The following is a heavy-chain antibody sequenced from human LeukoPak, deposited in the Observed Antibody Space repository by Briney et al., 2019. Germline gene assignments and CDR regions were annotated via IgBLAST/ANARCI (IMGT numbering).Heavy chain of an antibody. CDR2: INQGGSEK. J-gene: IGHJ6*02. CDR3: ARYYYYYGMDV. V-gene: IGHV3-7*03. CDR1: GFTFSSYG. Sequence: GGSLRLSCSAPGFTFSSYGMYWVRQAPGKGLEWVANINQGGSEKYYVDSVKGRFTISRDSAEKSLYLQMNSLRAEDTAVYYCARYYYYYGMDVWGQGTTVTVSS.